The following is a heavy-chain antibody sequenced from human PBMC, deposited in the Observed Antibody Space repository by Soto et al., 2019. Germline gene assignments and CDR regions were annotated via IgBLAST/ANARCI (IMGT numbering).Heavy chain of an antibody. CDR3: AREGALKPFSS. CDR2: ISGTSVYI. CDR1: GFTVTSNG. Sequence: PGGSLRLSCGVSGFTVTSNGVSWVRQAPGKGLEWVSHISGTSVYIHYADSVKGRFTISRDNAKNSVYLQMDSLRVEDTAVYYCAREGALKPFSSWGQGALVTVSS. J-gene: IGHJ5*02. V-gene: IGHV3-21*01.